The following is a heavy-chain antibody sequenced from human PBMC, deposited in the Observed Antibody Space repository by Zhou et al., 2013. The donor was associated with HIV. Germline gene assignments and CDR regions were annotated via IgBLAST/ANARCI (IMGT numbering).Heavy chain of an antibody. V-gene: IGHV1-69*04. CDR1: GGTFSSYA. J-gene: IGHJ5*02. D-gene: IGHD4-17*01. CDR2: IIPILGIA. Sequence: QVQLVQSGAEVKKPGSSVKVSCKASGGTFSSYAISWVRQAPGQGLEWMGRIIPILGIANYAQKFQGRVTITADKSTSTAYMELSSLRSEDTAVYYCARDPASYGGNHYWFDPWGQGTLVTVSS. CDR3: ARDPASYGGNHYWFDP.